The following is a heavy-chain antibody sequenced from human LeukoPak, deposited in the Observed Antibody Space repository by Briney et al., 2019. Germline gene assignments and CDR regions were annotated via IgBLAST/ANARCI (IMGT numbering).Heavy chain of an antibody. J-gene: IGHJ4*02. Sequence: GGSLKVSCKASGFTFTSYDINWVRQATGKGLEWVGWMNHNGGNTGYAQTFKGRVTITRNTSISTPYMELSSLRSEDTAVYYCARGAPDYYDSSGYNFDYWGQGTLVTVSS. CDR2: MNHNGGNT. V-gene: IGHV1-8*02. CDR3: ARGAPDYYDSSGYNFDY. CDR1: GFTFTSYD. D-gene: IGHD3-22*01.